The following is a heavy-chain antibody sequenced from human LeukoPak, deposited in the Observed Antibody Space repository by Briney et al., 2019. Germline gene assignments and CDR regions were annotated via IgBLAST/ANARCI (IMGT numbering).Heavy chain of an antibody. CDR3: AREDGYCSGGNCYSYFDS. D-gene: IGHD2-15*01. Sequence: GGSLRLSCAASGFTFTDYWMSWVRQAPGKGLEWVAFIRKRGIETYYVGSVKGRFTITRDNTRNSLFLQMYSLRAEDTAVYFCAREDGYCSGGNCYSYFDSWGQGTLVTVSS. J-gene: IGHJ4*02. CDR1: GFTFTDYW. CDR2: IRKRGIET. V-gene: IGHV3-7*01.